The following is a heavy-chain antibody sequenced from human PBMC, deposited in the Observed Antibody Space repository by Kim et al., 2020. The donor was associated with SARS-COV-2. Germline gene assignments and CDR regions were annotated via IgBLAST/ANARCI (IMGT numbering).Heavy chain of an antibody. V-gene: IGHV3-30*01. Sequence: ADSGKGRFTISRDNSKNALYLQMNSLRAEDTAVYYCARSQSGSYEYYFDYWGQGTLVTVSS. J-gene: IGHJ4*02. D-gene: IGHD3-10*01. CDR3: ARSQSGSYEYYFDY.